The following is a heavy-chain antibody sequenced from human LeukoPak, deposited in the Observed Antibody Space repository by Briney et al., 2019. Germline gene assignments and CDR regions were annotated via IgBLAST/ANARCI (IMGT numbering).Heavy chain of an antibody. CDR2: ISSSSSYI. CDR1: GFTFSSYS. Sequence: PGGSLRLSCAASGFTFSSYSMNWVRQAPGKGLELVSSISSSSSYIYYADSVKGRFTISRDNAKNSLYLQMNSLRAEDTAVYYCARGGSAAGLLYYFDYWGQGTLVTVSS. D-gene: IGHD6-13*01. J-gene: IGHJ4*02. CDR3: ARGGSAAGLLYYFDY. V-gene: IGHV3-21*01.